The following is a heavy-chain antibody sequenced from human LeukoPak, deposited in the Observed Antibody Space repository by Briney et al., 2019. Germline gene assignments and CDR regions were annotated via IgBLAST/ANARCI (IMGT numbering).Heavy chain of an antibody. Sequence: SETLSLTCTVSGGSISSYYWSWIRQPPGKGLEWIGYIYYSGSTNYNPSLKSRVTISVDTSKNQFSLKLSPVTAADTAVYYCARLPYYYDSSGFDYWGQGTLVTVSS. CDR3: ARLPYYYDSSGFDY. CDR1: GGSISSYY. J-gene: IGHJ4*02. D-gene: IGHD3-22*01. CDR2: IYYSGST. V-gene: IGHV4-59*01.